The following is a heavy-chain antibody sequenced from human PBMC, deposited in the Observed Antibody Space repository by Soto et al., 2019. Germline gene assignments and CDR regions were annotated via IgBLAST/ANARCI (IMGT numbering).Heavy chain of an antibody. J-gene: IGHJ3*01. D-gene: IGHD1-26*01. V-gene: IGHV3-48*03. CDR1: GFTFSSYE. CDR3: ARDQYSGSYAEGIN. Sequence: EVQLVESGGGLVQPGGSLRLSCAASGFTFSSYEMNWVRQAPGKGLEWVSYISSSGSTIYYADSVKGRFTISRDNAKNSLYRQMNSLRAEDTAVYYCARDQYSGSYAEGINWGHGTMVTVSS. CDR2: ISSSGSTI.